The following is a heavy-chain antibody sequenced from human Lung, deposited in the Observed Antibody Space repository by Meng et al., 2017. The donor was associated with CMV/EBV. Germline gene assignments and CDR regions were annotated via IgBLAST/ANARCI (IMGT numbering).Heavy chain of an antibody. V-gene: IGHV1-2*02. J-gene: IGHJ4*02. Sequence: ASVXVSXKAFGYTFTDYYIHWVRQAPGQGLEWMGWINPNSGVTNYAQKFQGRVSMTRDMSISAAYMELSGLRSDDTAAFYCAREARGNSGFYYFFDYWGQGNXVNGAS. CDR3: AREARGNSGFYYFFDY. D-gene: IGHD3-22*01. CDR2: INPNSGVT. CDR1: GYTFTDYY.